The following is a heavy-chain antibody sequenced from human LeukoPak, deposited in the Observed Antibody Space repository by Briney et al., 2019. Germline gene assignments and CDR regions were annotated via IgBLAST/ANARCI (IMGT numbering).Heavy chain of an antibody. J-gene: IGHJ4*02. CDR1: GFTFDDYG. Sequence: GGSLRLSCAASGFTFDDYGMSWIRQAPGKGLEWVSFISSSGSTIYYADSVEGRFTISRDNAKNSLYLQMNSLRAEDTAVYYCAAGAMAFIDYWGQGTLVTVSS. CDR3: AAGAMAFIDY. CDR2: ISSSGSTI. D-gene: IGHD5-18*01. V-gene: IGHV3-11*04.